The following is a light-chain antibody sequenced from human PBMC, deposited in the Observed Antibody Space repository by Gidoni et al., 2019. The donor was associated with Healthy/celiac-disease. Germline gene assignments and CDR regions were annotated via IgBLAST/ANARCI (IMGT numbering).Light chain of an antibody. V-gene: IGLV2-23*01. Sequence: QSALTQPASESGSPGQSITISCTGTSSDVGSYNLVSWYQQHPGKATKLMIYECSKRPSGVSNRFSGSKSGNTASLTISGLQAEDEADYYCCSYAGSSLVVFGGGTKLTVL. J-gene: IGLJ2*01. CDR1: SSDVGSYNL. CDR3: CSYAGSSLVV. CDR2: ECS.